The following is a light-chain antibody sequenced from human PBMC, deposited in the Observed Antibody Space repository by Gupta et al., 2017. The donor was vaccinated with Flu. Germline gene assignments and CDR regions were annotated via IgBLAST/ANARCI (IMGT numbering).Light chain of an antibody. J-gene: IGKJ4*01. CDR1: QGISSY. CDR2: AAS. CDR3: QQDDSYPFT. V-gene: IGKV1-8*01. Sequence: AIRITQSPSSLSASTGDRVTITCRASQGISSYLAWYQQKPGKAPKLLIYAASTVQSGVPSRFSGSGSGTDFTLTISCRQSEDFATYYCQQDDSYPFTFGRGTKVEIK.